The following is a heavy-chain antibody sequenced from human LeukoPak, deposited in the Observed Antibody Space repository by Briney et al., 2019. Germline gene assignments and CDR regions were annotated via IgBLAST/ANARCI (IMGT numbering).Heavy chain of an antibody. Sequence: SVKVSCKASGGTFSSYAISWVRQAPGQGLEWMGGIIPIFGTANYAQKFQGRVTMTTDTSTSTAYMELRSLRSDDTAVYYCARDGREAYDFWSGYQYYFDYWGQGTLVTVSS. J-gene: IGHJ4*02. CDR1: GGTFSSYA. CDR3: ARDGREAYDFWSGYQYYFDY. D-gene: IGHD3-3*01. V-gene: IGHV1-69*05. CDR2: IIPIFGTA.